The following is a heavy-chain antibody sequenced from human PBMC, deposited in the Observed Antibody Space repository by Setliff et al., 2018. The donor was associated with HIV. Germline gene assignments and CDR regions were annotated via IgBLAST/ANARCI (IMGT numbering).Heavy chain of an antibody. CDR1: GYTFSTYW. D-gene: IGHD6-19*01. Sequence: PGESLTISCQGSGYTFSTYWIAWVRQTPGKGMDWVGLIYPDKSDTKYGPSLQGQVTISADKSIATAHRQWNNLKASDTALYYCARLRHNRPWLVVNSPLDSRGQGTLVTVSS. V-gene: IGHV5-51*01. CDR3: ARLRHNRPWLVVNSPLDS. CDR2: IYPDKSDT. J-gene: IGHJ4*02.